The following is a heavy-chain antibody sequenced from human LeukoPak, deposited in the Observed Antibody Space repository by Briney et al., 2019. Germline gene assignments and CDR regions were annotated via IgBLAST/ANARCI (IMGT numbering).Heavy chain of an antibody. CDR3: AKSGSVLRYFDWSRRPYYYYGMDV. J-gene: IGHJ6*02. Sequence: PGGSLRLSCAASGFTLSAYSMSWVRQAPGKGLEWVSAISGSGGSTYYADSVKGRFTISRDNSKNTLYLQMNSLRAEDTAVYYCAKSGSVLRYFDWSRRPYYYYGMDVWGQGTTVTVSS. CDR2: ISGSGGST. D-gene: IGHD3-9*01. V-gene: IGHV3-23*01. CDR1: GFTLSAYS.